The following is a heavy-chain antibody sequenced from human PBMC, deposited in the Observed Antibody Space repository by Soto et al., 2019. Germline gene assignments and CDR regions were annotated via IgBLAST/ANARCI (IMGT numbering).Heavy chain of an antibody. V-gene: IGHV3-48*01. D-gene: IGHD5-18*01. Sequence: GGSRRRSCSASGLTFTSYSMNWVRQSPGKGLEWVSYISSSSSTIYYADSVKGRFTISRDNAKNSLYLQMNSLRAEDTAVYYCARDYSSYGPFDYWGQGTLVTVS. CDR3: ARDYSSYGPFDY. CDR2: ISSSSSTI. J-gene: IGHJ4*02. CDR1: GLTFTSYS.